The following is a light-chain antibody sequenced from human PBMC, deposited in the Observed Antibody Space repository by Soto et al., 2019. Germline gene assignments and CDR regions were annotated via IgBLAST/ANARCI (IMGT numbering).Light chain of an antibody. CDR1: SSDVGGHNH. V-gene: IGLV2-8*01. J-gene: IGLJ2*01. Sequence: QSALTQPHSASGSPGQSVTISCTGSSSDVGGHNHVSWYQQHPGKAPKLMIYEVSTRPSGVPDRFSGSKSVNTASLTVSGLQAEDEADYYCSSYAGSMNLIFGGGTKLTVL. CDR3: SSYAGSMNLI. CDR2: EVS.